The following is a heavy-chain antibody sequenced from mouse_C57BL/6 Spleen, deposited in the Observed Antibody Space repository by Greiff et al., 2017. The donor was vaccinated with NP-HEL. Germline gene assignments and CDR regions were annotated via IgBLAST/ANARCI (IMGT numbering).Heavy chain of an antibody. CDR1: GFTFSSYA. J-gene: IGHJ2*01. Sequence: EVHLVESGGGLVKPGGSLKLSCAASGFTFSSYAMSWVRQTPEKRLEGVATISDGGSYTYYPDNVKGRFTISRDNAKNNMYLQMSHLKSEDTAMYYCARDEENGYYFDYWGQGTTLTVSS. V-gene: IGHV5-4*01. CDR2: ISDGGSYT. CDR3: ARDEENGYYFDY.